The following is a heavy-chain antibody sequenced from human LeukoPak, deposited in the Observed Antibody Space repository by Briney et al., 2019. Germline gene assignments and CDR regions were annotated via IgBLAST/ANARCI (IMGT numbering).Heavy chain of an antibody. CDR2: IYHSGST. CDR1: GYSISSGYY. J-gene: IGHJ1*01. Sequence: PSETLSLTCAVSGYSISSGYYWGWIRQPPGKGLEWIGSIYHSGSTYYNPSLKSRVTISVDTSKNQFSLKLSSVTAADTAVYYCARHRGGGSYRYPYFQHWGQGTLVTVSS. D-gene: IGHD3-16*02. CDR3: ARHRGGGSYRYPYFQH. V-gene: IGHV4-38-2*01.